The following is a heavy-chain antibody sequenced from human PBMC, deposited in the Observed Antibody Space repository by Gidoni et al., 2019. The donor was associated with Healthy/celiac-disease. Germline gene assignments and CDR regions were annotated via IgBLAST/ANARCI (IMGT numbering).Heavy chain of an antibody. D-gene: IGHD3-16*01. Sequence: QVQLVQSGEEVKTPGSSVKVSCKASGGTSSSNAISWLRQAPGQGLDGMGGTIPRVGTANYAQMYQGRVTITANESTSTAYMELSSLRSEDTAVYYCASLTPRGGDYWGQGTLVTVSS. CDR1: GGTSSSNA. V-gene: IGHV1-69*12. CDR2: TIPRVGTA. J-gene: IGHJ4*02. CDR3: ASLTPRGGDY.